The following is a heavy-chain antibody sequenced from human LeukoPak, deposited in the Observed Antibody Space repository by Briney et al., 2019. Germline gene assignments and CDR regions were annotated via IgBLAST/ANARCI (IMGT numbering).Heavy chain of an antibody. CDR1: GGTFSSYA. V-gene: IGHV1-69*13. CDR3: ASDQGVVVPAAIRFDY. D-gene: IGHD2-2*01. Sequence: ASVKVSCKASGGTFSSYAISWVRQAPGQGLEWMGGIIPIFGTANYAQKFQGRVTITADESTSTAYMELSSLRSEDTAVYYCASDQGVVVPAAIRFDYWGQGTLVTVSS. J-gene: IGHJ4*02. CDR2: IIPIFGTA.